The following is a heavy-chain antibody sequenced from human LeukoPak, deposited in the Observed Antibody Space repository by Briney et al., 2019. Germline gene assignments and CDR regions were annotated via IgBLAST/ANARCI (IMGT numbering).Heavy chain of an antibody. CDR1: GFTFSSYE. D-gene: IGHD3-22*01. J-gene: IGHJ4*02. Sequence: GGSLRLSCAASGFTFSSYEMNWVRQAPGKGLERVSYISSSGSTIYYADSVKGRFTISRDNAKNSLYLQMNSLRAEDTAVYYCARAPYYYDSSGYYSWDYWGQGTLVTVSS. CDR2: ISSSGSTI. V-gene: IGHV3-48*03. CDR3: ARAPYYYDSSGYYSWDY.